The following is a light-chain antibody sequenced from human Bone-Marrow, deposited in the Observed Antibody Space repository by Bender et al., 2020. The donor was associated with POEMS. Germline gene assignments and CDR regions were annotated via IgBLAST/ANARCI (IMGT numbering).Light chain of an antibody. CDR2: DVS. Sequence: QSALTQPASVSGSPGQSITISCTGTSSDVGGYNYVSWYQQLPGKAPKLIISDVSNRPSGVSNRFSGFKSGNTASLTISGLQAEDEADYYCSSYTSTTAYVFGTGTKVTVL. V-gene: IGLV2-14*01. J-gene: IGLJ1*01. CDR1: SSDVGGYNY. CDR3: SSYTSTTAYV.